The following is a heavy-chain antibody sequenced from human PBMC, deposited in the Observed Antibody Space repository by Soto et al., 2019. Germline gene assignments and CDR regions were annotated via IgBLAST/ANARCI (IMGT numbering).Heavy chain of an antibody. CDR2: INPNSGDT. Sequence: ASVKVSCKASGYIFPAYDIHWVRQAPGQGLEWMGRINPNSGDTDHAQKFQGRVTMTWATSISTVYMELTTLTSHDTAVYYCAVSIGVPDPHTAFDYWGQGTPVTVSS. V-gene: IGHV1-2*06. CDR3: AVSIGVPDPHTAFDY. J-gene: IGHJ4*02. CDR1: GYIFPAYD. D-gene: IGHD6-19*01.